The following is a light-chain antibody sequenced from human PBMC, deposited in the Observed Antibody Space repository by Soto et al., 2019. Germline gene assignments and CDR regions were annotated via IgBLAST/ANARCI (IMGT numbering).Light chain of an antibody. CDR1: SSDVGGYNY. CDR2: DVS. Sequence: QSVLTQPRSVSASPGQSVTISCTGTSSDVGGYNYVSWYQQHPGKAPKLMIYDVSKRPSGVPDRFSGSKSGTTASLTISGLQAEDEGDYHCSSYAGSYTLVFGGGTKVTVL. V-gene: IGLV2-11*01. CDR3: SSYAGSYTLV. J-gene: IGLJ2*01.